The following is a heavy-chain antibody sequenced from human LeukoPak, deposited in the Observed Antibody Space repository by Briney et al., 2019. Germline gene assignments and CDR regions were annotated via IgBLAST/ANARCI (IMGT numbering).Heavy chain of an antibody. Sequence: GGSLRLSCAASGFTFSSYGMHWVRQAPGKGLEWVACIRYDGSNKYYADSVKGRFTISRDNSKNTLYLQMNSLRAEDTAVYYCAKLLVTYYYDSSGYADAFDIWGQGTMVTVSS. CDR2: IRYDGSNK. J-gene: IGHJ3*02. D-gene: IGHD3-22*01. V-gene: IGHV3-30*02. CDR3: AKLLVTYYYDSSGYADAFDI. CDR1: GFTFSSYG.